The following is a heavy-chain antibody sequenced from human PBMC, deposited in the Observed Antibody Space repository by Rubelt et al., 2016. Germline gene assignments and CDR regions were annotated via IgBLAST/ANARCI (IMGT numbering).Heavy chain of an antibody. Sequence: QVQLVQSGAEVKKPGASVKVSCKASGYTFSAYYMHWVRQAPGQGLEWMGWIDPNSGATNSAQKFQGRVNMTRDTSISTAYMELSRLRSDDTAVYYCARGPGDFDYWGQGTLVTVSS. CDR2: IDPNSGAT. J-gene: IGHJ4*02. V-gene: IGHV1-2*02. CDR3: ARGPGDFDY. CDR1: GYTFSAYY.